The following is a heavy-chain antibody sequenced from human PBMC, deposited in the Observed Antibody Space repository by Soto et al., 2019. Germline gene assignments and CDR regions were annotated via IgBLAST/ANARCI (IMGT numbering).Heavy chain of an antibody. Sequence: QVQLVQSGAEVKKPGSSVKVSCKASGGTFSSYTISWVRQAPGQGLEWMGRIIPILGIANYAQKFQGRVTITADKSTSTAYMELSSLRSEDTAVYYCASPDSNIAARPPHFDYWGQGTLVTVSS. CDR2: IIPILGIA. V-gene: IGHV1-69*02. CDR1: GGTFSSYT. D-gene: IGHD6-6*01. J-gene: IGHJ4*02. CDR3: ASPDSNIAARPPHFDY.